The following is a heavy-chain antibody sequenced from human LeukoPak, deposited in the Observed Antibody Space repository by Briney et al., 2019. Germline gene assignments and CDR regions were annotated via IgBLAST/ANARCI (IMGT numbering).Heavy chain of an antibody. Sequence: NSGESLKISCKGSGYSFTSYWIGWVRQMPGKGLEWMGIISFGDSDSRYSPSFQGQVTISVDKSINTAYLQWNSLKASDTAMYYCATARPHRGFDIWGQGTMVTVSS. CDR1: GYSFTSYW. J-gene: IGHJ3*02. CDR3: ATARPHRGFDI. V-gene: IGHV5-51*01. CDR2: ISFGDSDS.